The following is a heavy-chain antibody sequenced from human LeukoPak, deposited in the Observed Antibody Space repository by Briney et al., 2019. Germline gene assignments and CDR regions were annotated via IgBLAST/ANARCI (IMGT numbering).Heavy chain of an antibody. CDR3: ARVAIVVVVAATPGYYYYGMDV. V-gene: IGHV6-1*01. CDR2: TYYRSTWYN. J-gene: IGHJ6*02. CDR1: GDSVSSNSAA. D-gene: IGHD2-15*01. Sequence: SQTLSLTCAISGDSVSSNSAAWNWIRQSPSRGLEWLGRTYYRSTWYNDYAVSVKSRITINPDTSKNQFSLQLNSVTPEDTAVYYCARVAIVVVVAATPGYYYYGMDVWGQGTTVTVSS.